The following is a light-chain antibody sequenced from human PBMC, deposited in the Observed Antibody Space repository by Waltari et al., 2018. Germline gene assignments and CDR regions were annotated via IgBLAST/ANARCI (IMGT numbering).Light chain of an antibody. CDR3: QLEWT. V-gene: IGKV1-5*03. CDR2: KAS. Sequence: DIQMTQSPSTLSAAVGDRVTITCRASQSISSWLAWYQQKPGKAPKLLIYKASSLESGVPSRFSGSGSGTEFTLTISSLQPDDFATYYCQLEWTFGQGTKVGIK. CDR1: QSISSW. J-gene: IGKJ1*01.